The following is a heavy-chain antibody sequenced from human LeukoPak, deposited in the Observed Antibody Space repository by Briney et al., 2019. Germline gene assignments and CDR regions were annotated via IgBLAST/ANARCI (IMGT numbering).Heavy chain of an antibody. CDR3: GKDKGVVPAAIFDY. D-gene: IGHD2-2*01. CDR1: GFTFSSYA. J-gene: IGHJ4*02. V-gene: IGHV3-23*01. CDR2: ISGSGGST. Sequence: GGSLRLSCAASGFTFSSYAMSWVRQAPGKGLEWVSGISGSGGSTYYADSVKGRFTISRDISKNTLYLQMNSLRAEDTAVYYCGKDKGVVPAAIFDYWGQGTLVTVSS.